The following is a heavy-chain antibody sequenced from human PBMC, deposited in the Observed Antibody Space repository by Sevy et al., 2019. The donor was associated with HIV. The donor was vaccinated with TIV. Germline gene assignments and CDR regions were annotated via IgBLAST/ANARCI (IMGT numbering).Heavy chain of an antibody. CDR1: GDSVSSNSVA. Sequence: QSQTLSLTCAISGDSVSSNSVAWNWIRQSPSRGLEWQGRTYYRSKWYNDYAVFVKSRITINPDTSKNQFSLQLKSVTPEDTAVYYCARDFMVRGVMGPWGQGTLVTVSS. J-gene: IGHJ5*02. CDR2: TYYRSKWYN. V-gene: IGHV6-1*01. CDR3: ARDFMVRGVMGP. D-gene: IGHD3-10*01.